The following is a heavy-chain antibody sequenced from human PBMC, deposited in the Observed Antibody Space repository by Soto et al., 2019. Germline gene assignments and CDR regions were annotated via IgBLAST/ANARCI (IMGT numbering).Heavy chain of an antibody. J-gene: IGHJ6*02. CDR2: IYYSGST. CDR3: ARDRKIAARPNYYYYGMDV. D-gene: IGHD6-6*01. Sequence: PSETLSLTCTVSGGSVSSGSYYWSWIRQPPGKGLEWIGYIYYSGSTNYNPSLKSRVTISVDTSKNQFPLKLSSVTAADTAVYYCARDRKIAARPNYYYYGMDVWGQGTTVTVSS. CDR1: GGSVSSGSYY. V-gene: IGHV4-61*01.